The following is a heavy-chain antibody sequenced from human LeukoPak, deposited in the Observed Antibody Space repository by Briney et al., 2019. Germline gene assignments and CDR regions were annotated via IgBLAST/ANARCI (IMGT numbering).Heavy chain of an antibody. D-gene: IGHD2-15*01. CDR3: ARSNIVVVVAATYDAFDI. V-gene: IGHV1-2*02. Sequence: APVKVSCKASGYTFTGYYMHWVRQAPGQGLEWMGWINPNSGGTNYAQKFQGRVTMTRDTPISTAYMELSRLRSDDTAVYYCARSNIVVVVAATYDAFDIWGQGTMVTVSS. CDR1: GYTFTGYY. J-gene: IGHJ3*02. CDR2: INPNSGGT.